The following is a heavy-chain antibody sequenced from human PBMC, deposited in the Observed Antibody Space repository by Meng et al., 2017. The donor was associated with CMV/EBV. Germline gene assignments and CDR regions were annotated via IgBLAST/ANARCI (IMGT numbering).Heavy chain of an antibody. D-gene: IGHD6-19*01. CDR1: GGSNGIYY. CDR3: ARDRWGSGWKLFDY. V-gene: IGHV4-4*07. J-gene: IGHJ4*02. CDR2: IYTSGST. Sequence: VSGGSNGIYYGSWVRRPAGKGLEWIGRIYTSGSTDYNPSLKGRVTVSVDTSKNQFSLKLSSVTAADTAVYYCARDRWGSGWKLFDYWGQGTLVTVSS.